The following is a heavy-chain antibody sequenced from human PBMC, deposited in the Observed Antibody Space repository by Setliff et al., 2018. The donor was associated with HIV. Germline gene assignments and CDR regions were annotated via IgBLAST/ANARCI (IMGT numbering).Heavy chain of an antibody. CDR1: GGSISSHY. J-gene: IGHJ4*02. CDR3: ARHAAAAPFRY. V-gene: IGHV4-4*09. Sequence: SETLSLTCTVSGGSISSHYWSWIRQSPKTGLEWIGYIYASGVTSYNPSLKSRVTISIDTSKNQFSLKLSSVTAADTAVYFCARHAAAAPFRYWGQGTPVTVSS. D-gene: IGHD6-13*01. CDR2: IYASGVT.